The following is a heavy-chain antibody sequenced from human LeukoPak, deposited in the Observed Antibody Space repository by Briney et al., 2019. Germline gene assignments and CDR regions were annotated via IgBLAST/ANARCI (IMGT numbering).Heavy chain of an antibody. D-gene: IGHD6-13*01. CDR2: INSDGRTT. CDR3: ALSREAAGTVFDD. Sequence: PGGSLRLSCAASGLTFSRYWMHWVRQAPGKGLVWVSRINSDGRTTTYADSVKGRFTISRDNAKNTLYLQMNSLRVEDTAMYYCALSREAAGTVFDDWGQGTLATVSS. CDR1: GLTFSRYW. J-gene: IGHJ4*02. V-gene: IGHV3-74*01.